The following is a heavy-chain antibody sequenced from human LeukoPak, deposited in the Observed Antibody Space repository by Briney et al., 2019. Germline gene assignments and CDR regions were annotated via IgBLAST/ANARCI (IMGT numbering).Heavy chain of an antibody. CDR2: IIPILGIA. D-gene: IGHD6-19*01. V-gene: IGHV1-69*04. CDR1: GGTFSSYT. J-gene: IGHJ4*02. CDR3: ARDMYSSGWPTLFDY. Sequence: GASLKVSCKASGGTFSSYTISWVRQAPGQGLEWMGRIIPILGIANYAQKVQGRVTITADKSTSTAYMELSSLRSEDTAVYYCARDMYSSGWPTLFDYWGQGTLVTVSS.